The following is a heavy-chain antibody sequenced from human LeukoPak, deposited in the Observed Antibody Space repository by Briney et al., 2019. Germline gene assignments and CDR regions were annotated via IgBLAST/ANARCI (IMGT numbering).Heavy chain of an antibody. Sequence: GGSLRLSCAASGFTFSSYWMHWVRHAPGKGLVWVSRINSDGSSTSYADSVKGRFTISRDNAKNTLYLQMNSLRAEDTAVYYCARKVYYYDSSGYYYGWIWFDPWGQGTLVTVSS. J-gene: IGHJ5*02. D-gene: IGHD3-22*01. CDR2: INSDGSST. V-gene: IGHV3-74*01. CDR1: GFTFSSYW. CDR3: ARKVYYYDSSGYYYGWIWFDP.